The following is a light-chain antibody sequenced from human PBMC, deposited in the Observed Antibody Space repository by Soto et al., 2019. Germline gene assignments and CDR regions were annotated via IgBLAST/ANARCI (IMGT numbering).Light chain of an antibody. CDR1: TGAVTSNHH. CDR3: LLSYNAARV. CDR2: DTS. V-gene: IGLV7-46*01. J-gene: IGLJ2*01. Sequence: QAVVTQEPSLTVSPGGTVTLTCGSSTGAVTSNHHPYWFQQKAGQAPMTLIYDTSNKHSWTPARFSGSLLGDKAALTISGAQPEDEAQYYCLLSYNAARVFGGGTKLTVL.